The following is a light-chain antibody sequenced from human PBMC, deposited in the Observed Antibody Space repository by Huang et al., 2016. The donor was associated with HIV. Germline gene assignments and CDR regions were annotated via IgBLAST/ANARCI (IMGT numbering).Light chain of an antibody. Sequence: ETEMTQFPATLSVSPGESATLPCRASQSVSSNVAWYQQKPGQAPRRLVFGASTRATGIPGRFGGSGSGTEFTLTISSLQSEDFAIYYCLQYNTWPKTFGQGTKVDFK. CDR2: GAS. CDR1: QSVSSN. V-gene: IGKV3-15*01. CDR3: LQYNTWPKT. J-gene: IGKJ1*01.